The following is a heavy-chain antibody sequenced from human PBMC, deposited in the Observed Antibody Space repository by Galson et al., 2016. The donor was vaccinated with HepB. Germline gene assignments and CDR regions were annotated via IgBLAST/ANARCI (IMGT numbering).Heavy chain of an antibody. V-gene: IGHV1-69*06. J-gene: IGHJ4*02. CDR2: LIPIFETS. CDR3: ASPRGPTAYGDHAYFDH. Sequence: SVKVSCKASGGTFNIYTVSWVRRAPGQGLEWMGGLIPIFETSTYAQKFQGRVTISADKSTSTAYMELSSLRYDDTAVYYCASPRGPTAYGDHAYFDHWGQGTLVTVSS. CDR1: GGTFNIYT. D-gene: IGHD4-17*01.